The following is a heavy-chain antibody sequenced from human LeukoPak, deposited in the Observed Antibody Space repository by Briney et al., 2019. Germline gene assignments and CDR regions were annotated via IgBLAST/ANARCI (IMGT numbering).Heavy chain of an antibody. CDR3: ARVVDGGSSWYSPMEY. CDR1: GFTFSSYA. J-gene: IGHJ4*02. CDR2: ISHDESRQ. Sequence: GGSLRLSCAASGFTFSSYAMDWVRQAPGKGLEWVAVISHDESRQDYADPVKGRFTVSRDNSQNTLILQMNSLRIEDTAVYYCARVVDGGSSWYSPMEYWGQGTRVTVSS. V-gene: IGHV3-30-3*01. D-gene: IGHD6-13*01.